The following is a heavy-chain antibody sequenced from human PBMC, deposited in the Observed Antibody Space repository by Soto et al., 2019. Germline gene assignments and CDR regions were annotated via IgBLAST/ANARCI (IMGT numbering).Heavy chain of an antibody. CDR3: ARVPGP. V-gene: IGHV4-30-2*01. J-gene: IGHJ6*02. CDR2: IYHSGST. CDR1: DVSISNGCYY. Sequence: TLSVTCFVSDVSISNGCYYRSWIRQQPGKGLEWIGYIYHSGSTYYNPSLKSRVTISVDRSKNQFSLKLSSVTAADTAVYYCARVPGPWGQGTTIT.